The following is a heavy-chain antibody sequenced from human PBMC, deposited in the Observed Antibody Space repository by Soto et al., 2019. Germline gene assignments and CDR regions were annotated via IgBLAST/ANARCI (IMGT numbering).Heavy chain of an antibody. CDR2: ISGSGGST. Sequence: EVQLLESGGGLVQPGGSLRLSCAASGFTFSSYAMSWVRQAPGKGLEWVSAISGSGGSTYYADSVKGRFTISRDNSKNTLYRQMNSLRAEDTAVYYCAKGIGTTSWMVYYFDYWGQGTLVTVSS. D-gene: IGHD2-8*01. J-gene: IGHJ4*02. CDR3: AKGIGTTSWMVYYFDY. CDR1: GFTFSSYA. V-gene: IGHV3-23*01.